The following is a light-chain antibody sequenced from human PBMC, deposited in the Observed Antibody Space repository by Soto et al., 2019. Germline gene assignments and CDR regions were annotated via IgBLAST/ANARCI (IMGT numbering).Light chain of an antibody. CDR1: SSDVGGYNY. CDR2: DVS. CDR3: SSYTSSSTLLYV. V-gene: IGLV2-14*01. Sequence: QSALTQPASVSGSPGQSITISCTVTSSDVGGYNYVSWYQQHPGKAPKLMIYDVSNRPSGVSNRFSGSKSGNTASLTISGLQAEDEADYYCSSYTSSSTLLYVFGTGTKVTVL. J-gene: IGLJ1*01.